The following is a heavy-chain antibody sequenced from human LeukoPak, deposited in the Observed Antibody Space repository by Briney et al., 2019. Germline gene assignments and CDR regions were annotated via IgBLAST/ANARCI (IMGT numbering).Heavy chain of an antibody. CDR1: GFTFSSYE. V-gene: IGHV3-48*03. J-gene: IGHJ6*04. Sequence: GGSLRLSCAASGFTFSSYEMNWVRQAPGKGLEWVSYISSSGSTTYYADSVKGRFTISRDNAKNSLYLQMNSLRAEDTAVYYCARDGSGSYVLYYYYGMDVWGKGTTVTVSS. D-gene: IGHD3-10*01. CDR3: ARDGSGSYVLYYYYGMDV. CDR2: ISSSGSTT.